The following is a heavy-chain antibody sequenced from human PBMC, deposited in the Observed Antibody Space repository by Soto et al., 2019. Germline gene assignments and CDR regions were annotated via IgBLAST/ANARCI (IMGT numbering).Heavy chain of an antibody. CDR3: ARRDRPAGGAY. V-gene: IGHV4-39*01. J-gene: IGHJ4*02. CDR1: GGSISSSSYY. CDR2: IYYSGST. D-gene: IGHD3-10*01. Sequence: QLQLQESGPGLVKPSETLSLTCTVSGGSISSSSYYWGWIRQPPGKGLEWIGSIYYSGSTYYNPSLKSRVTISVDTSKNQFSLKLSSVTAADTAVYYCARRDRPAGGAYWGQGTLVTVSS.